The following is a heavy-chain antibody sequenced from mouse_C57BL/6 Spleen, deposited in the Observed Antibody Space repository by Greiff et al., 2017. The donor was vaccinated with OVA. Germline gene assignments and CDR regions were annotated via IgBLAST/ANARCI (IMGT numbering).Heavy chain of an antibody. D-gene: IGHD2-5*01. V-gene: IGHV1-55*01. J-gene: IGHJ4*01. CDR3: ARWDYSNYDAMDY. Sequence: QVQLQQPGAELVKPGASVKMSCKASGYTFTSYWITWVKQRPGQGLEWIGDIYPGSGSTNYHEKFKSKATLTVDTSSSTAYMQLSSLTSEDSAVYYCARWDYSNYDAMDYWGQGTSVTVSS. CDR2: IYPGSGST. CDR1: GYTFTSYW.